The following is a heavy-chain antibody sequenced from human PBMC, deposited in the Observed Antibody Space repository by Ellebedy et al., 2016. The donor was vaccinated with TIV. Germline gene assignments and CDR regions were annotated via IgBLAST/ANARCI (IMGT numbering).Heavy chain of an antibody. Sequence: SETLSLTXTVSGGSISNGAYYWSWIRQAPGKGLEWLGYIYYSGYTFYNPSLKSRIAISVDTYKNQFSLKVTSVTAADTAVYFCARNDYSEGGRSFDYWGQGALVTVSS. CDR3: ARNDYSEGGRSFDY. CDR1: GGSISNGAYY. V-gene: IGHV4-31*03. CDR2: IYYSGYT. J-gene: IGHJ4*02. D-gene: IGHD4-11*01.